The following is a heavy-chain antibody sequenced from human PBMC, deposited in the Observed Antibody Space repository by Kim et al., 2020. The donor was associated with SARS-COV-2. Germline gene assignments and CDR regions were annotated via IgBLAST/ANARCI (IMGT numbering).Heavy chain of an antibody. Sequence: VKGPFTISRDNAKNSLYLQMNSLRAEETAVYYCARDGSSSGWYEGGAFDIWGQGTMVTVSS. V-gene: IGHV3-11*01. D-gene: IGHD6-19*01. CDR3: ARDGSSSGWYEGGAFDI. J-gene: IGHJ3*02.